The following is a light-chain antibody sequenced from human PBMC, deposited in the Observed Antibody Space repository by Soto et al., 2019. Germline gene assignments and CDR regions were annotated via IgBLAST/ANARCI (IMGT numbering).Light chain of an antibody. J-gene: IGLJ3*02. CDR2: EVS. CDR1: SSDVGGYNY. Sequence: QSALTQPASVSGSPGQSITISCTGTSSDVGGYNYVSWYQQHPGNAPKLMIYEVSNRPSGVSNRFSGSKSGNTAPLTISGLQAEDEADYYCSSYTSSTSWVFGGGTKVTVL. CDR3: SSYTSSTSWV. V-gene: IGLV2-14*01.